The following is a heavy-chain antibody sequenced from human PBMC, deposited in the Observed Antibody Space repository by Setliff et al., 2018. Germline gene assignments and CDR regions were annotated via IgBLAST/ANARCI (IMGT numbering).Heavy chain of an antibody. V-gene: IGHV4-59*12. CDR3: ARDLGHGGDSDY. CDR1: GGSISSYY. J-gene: IGHJ4*02. D-gene: IGHD2-21*02. Sequence: SETLSLTCTVSGGSISSYYWSWIRQPPGKGLEWVGNIGHTGSINYNPSLRSRLTISRATSKNQVSRKLNSVTATDTAVYYCARDLGHGGDSDYWGQGILVTVSS. CDR2: IGHTGSI.